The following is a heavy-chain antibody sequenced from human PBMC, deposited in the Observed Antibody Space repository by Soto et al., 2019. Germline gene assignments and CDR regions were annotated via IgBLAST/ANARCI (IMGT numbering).Heavy chain of an antibody. CDR2: VWYDGGNK. Sequence: QVQLVESGGGVVQPGRSLRLSCAASGFTFSSYGMHWVRQAPGKGLEWVALVWYDGGNKYYADSVKGRFTISRDNSKNTLYLQMNSLRDEDTAVYYCVRAAGYSGNDYVYYYGMDVWGQGTP. CDR3: VRAAGYSGNDYVYYYGMDV. CDR1: GFTFSSYG. J-gene: IGHJ6*02. D-gene: IGHD5-12*01. V-gene: IGHV3-33*01.